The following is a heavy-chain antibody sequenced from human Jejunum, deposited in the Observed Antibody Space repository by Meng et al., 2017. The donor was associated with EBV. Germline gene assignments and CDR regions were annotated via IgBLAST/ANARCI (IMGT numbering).Heavy chain of an antibody. V-gene: IGHV4-4*02. Sequence: QWLLQESGQGLVNPSRTLSLTCRVSGGSISTDNWWSWVRQPPGKGLEYIGEIHHSGSTKYNPSLKSRVTISVDKSNNHFSLKLSSVTAADTAVYYCARDRGVEDYWGQGTLVTVSS. J-gene: IGHJ4*02. D-gene: IGHD5-24*01. CDR2: IHHSGST. CDR1: GGSISTDNW. CDR3: ARDRGVEDY.